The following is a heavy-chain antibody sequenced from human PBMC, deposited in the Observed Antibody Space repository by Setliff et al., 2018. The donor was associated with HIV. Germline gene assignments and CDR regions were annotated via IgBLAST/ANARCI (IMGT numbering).Heavy chain of an antibody. Sequence: GASVKVSCKASGYTLTQYGFSWVRQAPGQGLEWMGWISDYNGDINYAQKFQGRVTVTTDTSTSTAYMEVRRLRSDDTAVYYCARGAARGNSFDYWGQGTLVTVSS. CDR1: GYTLTQYG. CDR3: ARGAARGNSFDY. CDR2: ISDYNGDI. V-gene: IGHV1-18*01. J-gene: IGHJ4*02. D-gene: IGHD6-6*01.